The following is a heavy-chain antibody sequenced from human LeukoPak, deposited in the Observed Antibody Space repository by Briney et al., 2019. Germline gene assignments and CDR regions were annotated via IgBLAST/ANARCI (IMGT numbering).Heavy chain of an antibody. J-gene: IGHJ4*02. Sequence: SETLSLTCAVYGGSFSGYYWSWTRQPPGKGLEGIGEINHSGSTNYNPSLKSRVTISVDTSKNQFSLKLSSVTAADTAVYYCARVPGGTTVASYVDYWGQGTLVTVSS. D-gene: IGHD4-11*01. V-gene: IGHV4-34*01. CDR2: INHSGST. CDR1: GGSFSGYY. CDR3: ARVPGGTTVASYVDY.